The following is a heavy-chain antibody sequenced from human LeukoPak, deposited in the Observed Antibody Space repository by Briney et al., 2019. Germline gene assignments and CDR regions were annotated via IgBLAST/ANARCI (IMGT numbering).Heavy chain of an antibody. J-gene: IGHJ1*01. Sequence: ASVKVSCKASGYTFTSYDINWVRQATGQGLEWMGWMNPNSGNTGYAQKFQGRVTMTRNTSISTAYMELSSLRSEDTAVYYCARGGRDYYDSSGYYSEYFQHWGQGTLVTVSS. D-gene: IGHD3-22*01. CDR2: MNPNSGNT. V-gene: IGHV1-8*01. CDR3: ARGGRDYYDSSGYYSEYFQH. CDR1: GYTFTSYD.